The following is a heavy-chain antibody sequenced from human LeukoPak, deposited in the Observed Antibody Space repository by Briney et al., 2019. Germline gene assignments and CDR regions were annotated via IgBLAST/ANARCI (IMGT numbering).Heavy chain of an antibody. CDR1: AFTVSDTS. V-gene: IGHV3-53*01. CDR3: GRGWQIATEGPIEY. CDR2: IYSDGST. J-gene: IGHJ4*02. Sequence: PGGSLRLSCAASAFTVSDTSMSWVCQASGRGLECVSVIYSDGSTYHADSVKGRFTISRDNSKNTLDLQMNSLRDEDTAVYYCGRGWQIATEGPIEYWGQGALVTVSS. D-gene: IGHD2-21*01.